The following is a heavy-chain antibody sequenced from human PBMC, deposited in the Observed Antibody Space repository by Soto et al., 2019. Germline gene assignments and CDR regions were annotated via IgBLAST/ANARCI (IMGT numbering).Heavy chain of an antibody. Sequence: GGSLRLSCAASGFTVSSYAMSWVRQAPGKGREWVSGISGSGGSTYYVDSLKGRFTISRDNSKNTLYLQMNNRRAEDTAVYYCAEDFGYSYGYDDFGIWGQGTRVTVS. CDR3: AEDFGYSYGYDDFGI. CDR2: ISGSGGST. CDR1: GFTVSSYA. V-gene: IGHV3-23*01. J-gene: IGHJ3*02. D-gene: IGHD5-18*01.